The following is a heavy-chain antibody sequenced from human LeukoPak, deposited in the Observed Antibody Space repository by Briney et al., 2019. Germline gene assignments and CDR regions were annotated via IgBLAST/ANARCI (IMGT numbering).Heavy chain of an antibody. CDR3: ARDRGAYCGGDCYLGFDY. CDR1: GFTFSSYT. D-gene: IGHD2-21*02. CDR2: IAGRSGYI. J-gene: IGHJ4*01. V-gene: IGHV3-21*01. Sequence: GGSLRLSCAASGFTFSSYTMNWVRQATGKGLEWVSSIAGRSGYISYADSVDGSFTISRDNAKKSLYLQMTSLTAEDTAVYYCARDRGAYCGGDCYLGFDYWGRGTLVTVSS.